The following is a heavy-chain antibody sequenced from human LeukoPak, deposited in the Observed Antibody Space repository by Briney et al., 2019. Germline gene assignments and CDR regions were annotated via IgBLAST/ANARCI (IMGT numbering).Heavy chain of an antibody. CDR3: ARGRYYYDSSGYYYFDH. CDR1: GFTFDDYG. V-gene: IGHV3-20*04. CDR2: INWNGGST. Sequence: GGSLRLSCAASGFTFDDYGMSWVRQAPGKGLEWVSGINWNGGSTGYADSVKGRFTISRDNAKNSLYLQMNSLRAEDTALYYCARGRYYYDSSGYYYFDHWGQGTLVTVSS. J-gene: IGHJ4*02. D-gene: IGHD3-22*01.